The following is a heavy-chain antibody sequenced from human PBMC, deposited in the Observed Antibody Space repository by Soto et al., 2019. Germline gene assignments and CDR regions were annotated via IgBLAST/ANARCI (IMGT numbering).Heavy chain of an antibody. CDR3: ASQYYHDGSSSYKYFHN. V-gene: IGHV3-23*01. J-gene: IGHJ4*02. D-gene: IGHD3-22*01. CDR2: ISGINGGT. CDR1: GFTFSSYA. Sequence: EVQLLESGGGLVQPGGSLRLSCAASGFTFSSYAMTWVRQAPGKGLEWVSSISGINGGTYYADSVKGRFTISRDNSKNTLYLQMNSLRAEDTAVYYCASQYYHDGSSSYKYFHNWGQGTPVTVSS.